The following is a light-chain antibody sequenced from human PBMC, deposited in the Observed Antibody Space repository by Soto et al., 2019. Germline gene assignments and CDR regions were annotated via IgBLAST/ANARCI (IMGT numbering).Light chain of an antibody. CDR2: GAS. CDR3: QQYSGSPFT. CDR1: QSVNVN. J-gene: IGKJ3*01. V-gene: IGKV3-20*01. Sequence: EIVLTQSPGTLSLSPGEGATLSCRASQSVNVNLAWYQQKPGQSPRLLIYGASTRATDIPDRFSGSGSDTDFALTVSRLEPEDVAVYYCQQYSGSPFTFCPGTKVNI.